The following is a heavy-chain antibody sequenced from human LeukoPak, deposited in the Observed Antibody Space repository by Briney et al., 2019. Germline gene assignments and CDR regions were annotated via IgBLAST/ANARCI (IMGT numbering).Heavy chain of an antibody. J-gene: IGHJ6*03. CDR3: ARGLSCGSTSCYGGIMPVAVNYFYYYMDV. CDR1: GYTFSDYD. CDR2: MNPNSGNT. V-gene: IGHV1-8*03. D-gene: IGHD2-2*01. Sequence: ASVKVSCKASGYTFSDYDINWVRQATGQGLEWMGWMNPNSGNTGFARNFRGRVTITRNISTHTVYVELTSLRSEDTAVYYCARGLSCGSTSCYGGIMPVAVNYFYYYMDVWGKGTTVTVSS.